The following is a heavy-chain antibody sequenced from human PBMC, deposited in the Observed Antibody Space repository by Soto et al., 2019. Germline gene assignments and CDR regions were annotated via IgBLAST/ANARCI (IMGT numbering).Heavy chain of an antibody. CDR1: GYTFTSYY. CDR3: ARESSNSYGNEY. D-gene: IGHD5-18*01. V-gene: IGHV1-46*01. J-gene: IGHJ4*02. CDR2: INPSGGST. Sequence: ASLKVSCKTSGYTFTSYYMHCVRHTNGQGLEWMGIINPSGGSTSYAQKFQGRVTMTRDTSTSTVYMELSSLRSEDTAVYYCARESSNSYGNEYWGQGTLVTVSS.